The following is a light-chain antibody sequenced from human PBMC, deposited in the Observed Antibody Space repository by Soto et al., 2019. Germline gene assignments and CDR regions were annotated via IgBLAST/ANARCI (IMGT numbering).Light chain of an antibody. V-gene: IGKV1-5*01. J-gene: IGKJ1*01. CDR2: DAS. Sequence: DIQMTQSPSTLSASLGDRVTVTCRASQSIGSWLAWYQQISGRAPNLLIYDASSLQSGVPSRFSGSGSGTEFTLTISSLQPDDFATYYCQQYNTYSWTFGQGTKVDI. CDR1: QSIGSW. CDR3: QQYNTYSWT.